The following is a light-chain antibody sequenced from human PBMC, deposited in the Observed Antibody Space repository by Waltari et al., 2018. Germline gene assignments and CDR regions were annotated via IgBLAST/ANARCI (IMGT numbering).Light chain of an antibody. J-gene: IGKJ2*01. CDR3: QQYNNWPRT. V-gene: IGKV3-15*01. CDR2: GAS. Sequence: EIVMTQSPATLSVSPGERATLSCRASQSVSSNLAWYQQKPGQAPRPLIYGASTRATGIPARFSGSGSGTEFTLTISSLQSDEFAVYYCQQYNNWPRTFGQGTKLEIK. CDR1: QSVSSN.